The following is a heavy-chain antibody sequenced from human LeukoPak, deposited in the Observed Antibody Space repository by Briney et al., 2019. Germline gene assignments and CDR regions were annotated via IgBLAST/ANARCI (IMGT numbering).Heavy chain of an antibody. V-gene: IGHV3-23*01. CDR3: AKDRLRIRDAFDI. CDR1: GFTFSSYA. D-gene: IGHD5/OR15-5a*01. Sequence: GGSLRLSCAASGFTFSSYAMRWVRQAPGKGLEWGSAISGSGGSTYYADSVKGRFTISRDNSKNTLYLQMNSLRAEDTAVYYCAKDRLRIRDAFDIWGQGTMVTVSS. CDR2: ISGSGGST. J-gene: IGHJ3*02.